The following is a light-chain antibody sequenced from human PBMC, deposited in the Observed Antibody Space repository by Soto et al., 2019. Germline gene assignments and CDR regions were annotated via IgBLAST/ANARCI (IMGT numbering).Light chain of an antibody. V-gene: IGKV3-15*01. J-gene: IGKJ4*01. CDR1: QSVSSN. CDR2: GAS. Sequence: EMVMTLSPVTLSVSPGERATLSCRASQSVSSNLAWYQQKLGQAPRLLIYGASTRATGIPARFSGSGSGTEFTLTISSLQSEDFAVYYCQQYNNWPLLTFGGGTKVDIK. CDR3: QQYNNWPLLT.